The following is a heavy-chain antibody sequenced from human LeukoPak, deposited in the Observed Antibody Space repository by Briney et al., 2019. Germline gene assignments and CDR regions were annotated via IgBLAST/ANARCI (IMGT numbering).Heavy chain of an antibody. CDR1: GGSFSGYY. J-gene: IGHJ6*03. D-gene: IGHD6-6*01. CDR2: INHSGST. CDR3: ASVIAARRYYYYMDV. Sequence: SETLSLTCAVYGGSFSGYYWSWIRQPPGKGLEGIGEINHSGSTNYNPSLKSRVTISVDTSKNQFSLKLSSVTAADTAVYYCASVIAARRYYYYMDVWGKGTTVTVSS. V-gene: IGHV4-34*01.